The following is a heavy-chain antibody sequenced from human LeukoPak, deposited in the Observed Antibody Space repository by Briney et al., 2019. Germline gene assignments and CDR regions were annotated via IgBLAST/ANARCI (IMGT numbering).Heavy chain of an antibody. CDR3: ALQGSPQPNYYYYYMDV. CDR1: GVTFSKYG. D-gene: IGHD1-1*01. J-gene: IGHJ6*03. CDR2: IRYDGSNE. V-gene: IGHV3-30*02. Sequence: GGSLRLSCAASGVTFSKYGFHWVRQAPGKGLECVAFIRYDGSNEYYADSVKGRFTVSRDNSKNTIFLHMSSLTPEDTAVYYCALQGSPQPNYYYYYMDVWGKGTTVTVSS.